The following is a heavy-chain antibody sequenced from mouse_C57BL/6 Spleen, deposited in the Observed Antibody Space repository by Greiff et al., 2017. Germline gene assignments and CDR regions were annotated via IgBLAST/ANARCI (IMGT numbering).Heavy chain of an antibody. Sequence: QVQLQQSGAELARPGASVKLSCKASGYTFTSYGISWVKQRTGQGLEWIGEIYPRSGNTYYNEKFKGKATLTADKSSSTAYMELRSLTSEDSAVYFGAGLFDYDSFAYWGQGTLVTVSA. D-gene: IGHD2-4*01. V-gene: IGHV1-81*01. CDR2: IYPRSGNT. CDR1: GYTFTSYG. CDR3: AGLFDYDSFAY. J-gene: IGHJ3*01.